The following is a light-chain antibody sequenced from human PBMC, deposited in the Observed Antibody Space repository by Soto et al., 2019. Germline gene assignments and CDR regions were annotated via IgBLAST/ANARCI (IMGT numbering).Light chain of an antibody. CDR2: GAS. CDR3: QQYGDSLFT. V-gene: IGKV3-20*01. CDR1: QSVSSNF. J-gene: IGKJ3*01. Sequence: EVVLTQSPGTLSLSPGERATLSCRASQSVSSNFLARYQHKPGQAPRLLIYGASIRATGIPDRFSGSGSGTDFTLTISRLEPEDFAVFYCQQYGDSLFTFGPGTKVDIK.